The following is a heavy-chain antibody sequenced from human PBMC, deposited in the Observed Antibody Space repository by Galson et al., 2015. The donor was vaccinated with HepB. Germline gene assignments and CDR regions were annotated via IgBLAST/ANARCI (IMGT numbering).Heavy chain of an antibody. Sequence: SLRLSCAASGFTFSSYWMHWVRQAPGKGLVWVSRIHSDGSSTSYADSVKGRFTISRDNAKNTLYLQMNSLRAEDTAVYYCARDVGWLDAFDIWGQGTMVTVSS. CDR3: ARDVGWLDAFDI. J-gene: IGHJ3*02. D-gene: IGHD6-19*01. CDR2: IHSDGSST. CDR1: GFTFSSYW. V-gene: IGHV3-74*01.